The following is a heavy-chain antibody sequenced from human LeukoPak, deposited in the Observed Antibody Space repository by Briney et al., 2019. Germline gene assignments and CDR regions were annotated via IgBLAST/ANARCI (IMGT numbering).Heavy chain of an antibody. CDR2: ISGSGGST. CDR3: AKDQLGTKWSPPSPGY. V-gene: IGHV3-23*01. J-gene: IGHJ4*02. Sequence: PGGSLRLSCAASGFTFSSYAMSWVRQAPGKGLEWVSAISGSGGSTYYADSVKGRFTISRDNSKNTLYLQMNSLRAEDTAVYYCAKDQLGTKWSPPSPGYWGQGTLVTVSS. CDR1: GFTFSSYA. D-gene: IGHD2-15*01.